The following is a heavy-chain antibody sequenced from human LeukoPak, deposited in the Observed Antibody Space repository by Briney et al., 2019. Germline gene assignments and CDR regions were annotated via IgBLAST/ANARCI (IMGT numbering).Heavy chain of an antibody. D-gene: IGHD3-22*01. J-gene: IGHJ1*01. CDR3: ARGKYDSSPFLQH. CDR2: INEDGGGR. V-gene: IGHV3-7*03. CDR1: GFTFSSYW. Sequence: GGSLRLSCAASGFTFSSYWMSWVRQAPGKGLEWVANINEDGGGRYYVDSVEGRFTISRDNAKNSMYLQMNSLRAEDTAVYYCARGKYDSSPFLQHWGQGTVVTVSS.